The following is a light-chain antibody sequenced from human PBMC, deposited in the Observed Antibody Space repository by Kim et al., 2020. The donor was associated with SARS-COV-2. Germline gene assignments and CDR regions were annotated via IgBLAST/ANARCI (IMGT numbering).Light chain of an antibody. Sequence: LSPRESATLSCRASRSVTTNLAWYHQKPGQPPRLLTYDASNRATGIPARFSGSGSGTEFTLTISSLEPEDFAVYYCQQRESWPLTFGGGTKVDIK. CDR3: QQRESWPLT. V-gene: IGKV3-11*01. CDR2: DAS. CDR1: RSVTTN. J-gene: IGKJ4*01.